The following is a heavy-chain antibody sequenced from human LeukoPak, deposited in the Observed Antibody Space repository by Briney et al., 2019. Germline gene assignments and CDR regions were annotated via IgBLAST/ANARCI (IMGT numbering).Heavy chain of an antibody. CDR1: GGSISSYY. D-gene: IGHD2-15*01. Sequence: PSETLSLTCTVSGGSISSYYWSWIRQPPGKGLEWSGYIYYSGSTNYNPSLKSRVTISVDTSKNQFSLKLSSVTAADTAVYYCASTYCSGGSCYDYYGMDAWGQGTTVTVSS. J-gene: IGHJ6*02. V-gene: IGHV4-59*08. CDR2: IYYSGST. CDR3: ASTYCSGGSCYDYYGMDA.